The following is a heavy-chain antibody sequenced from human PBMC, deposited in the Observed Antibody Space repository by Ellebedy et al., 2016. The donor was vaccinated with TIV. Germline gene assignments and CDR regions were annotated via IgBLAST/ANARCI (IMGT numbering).Heavy chain of an antibody. V-gene: IGHV4-39*02. CDR1: GRSIRSSSYH. CDR3: ARILPGYSCEIDH. CDR2: IYYTGST. D-gene: IGHD6-13*01. J-gene: IGHJ4*02. Sequence: MPSETLSLTCTVSGRSIRSSSYHWGWIRQPPGKGLEWIGSIYYTGSTYYSPSLKSRVTLAVDLSKNHFSLKLNSVTAADSAVYFCARILPGYSCEIDHWGQGTLVSVSS.